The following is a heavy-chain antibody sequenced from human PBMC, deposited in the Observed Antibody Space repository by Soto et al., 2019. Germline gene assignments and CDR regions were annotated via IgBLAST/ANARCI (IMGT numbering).Heavy chain of an antibody. CDR3: AKDLTRQLAYWLDP. Sequence: ASVKVSCKASGFSFTGYYIHWLRQAPGQGLEWMGWINAHSGGTEYAQKFQGRVTLTRDSSIATAYLTLTSLTSDDTALYYCAKDLTRQLAYWLDPWGQGTQVTVSS. D-gene: IGHD6-6*01. CDR2: INAHSGGT. J-gene: IGHJ5*02. CDR1: GFSFTGYY. V-gene: IGHV1-2*02.